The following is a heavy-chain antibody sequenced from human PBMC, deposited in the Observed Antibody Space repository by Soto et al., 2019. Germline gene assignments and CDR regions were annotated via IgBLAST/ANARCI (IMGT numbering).Heavy chain of an antibody. CDR1: GFSFSESG. CDR3: ATFLAVAGTHH. V-gene: IGHV3-33*01. CDR2: IWDDGSET. D-gene: IGHD6-19*01. Sequence: QVQLVESGGGVVQPGKSLRLSCAASGFSFSESGMEWVRQAPGKGLEWVAAIWDDGSETYYGDSVKGRFTISRDNSKNTLYLQMSGLRAEDTAVYYCATFLAVAGTHHWGQGTLVTVSS. J-gene: IGHJ1*01.